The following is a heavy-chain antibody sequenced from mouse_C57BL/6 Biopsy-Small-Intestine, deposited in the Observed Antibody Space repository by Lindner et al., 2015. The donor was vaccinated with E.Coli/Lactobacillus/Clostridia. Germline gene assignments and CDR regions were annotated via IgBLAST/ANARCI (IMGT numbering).Heavy chain of an antibody. V-gene: IGHV1S18*01. D-gene: IGHD1-1*01. J-gene: IGHJ4*01. CDR2: ISPGGDYT. CDR3: AREGPGTHYFDY. CDR1: GYTFTSYL. Sequence: SVKVSCKASGYTFTSYLIHWVRQAPGQGLEWMGIISPGGDYTDYAQKFQGRVTMTRDTSTSTVYMELSSLRSEDTAVYYCAREGPGTHYFDYWGQGTLVTVSS.